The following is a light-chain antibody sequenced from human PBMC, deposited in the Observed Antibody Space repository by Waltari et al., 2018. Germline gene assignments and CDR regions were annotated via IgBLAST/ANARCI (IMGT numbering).Light chain of an antibody. J-gene: IGLJ3*02. V-gene: IGLV1-47*01. Sequence: QSVLTQAPSASETPGQRITISCSGSSPNIGRNYVSWYQHLPGAAPKLLIGRDDHRPSGVPDRFSGYKSGTSASLAISGLRSEDEADYYCASWDDSLSALVFGGGTKLTVL. CDR2: RDD. CDR3: ASWDDSLSALV. CDR1: SPNIGRNY.